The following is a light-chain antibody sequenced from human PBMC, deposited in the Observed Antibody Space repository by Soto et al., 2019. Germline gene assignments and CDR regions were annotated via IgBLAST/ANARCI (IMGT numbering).Light chain of an antibody. CDR1: QTINNW. CDR3: QQYNGFLFT. CDR2: KAS. V-gene: IGKV1-5*03. Sequence: DIPVTQSPSTLSASVGDRVTITCRASQTINNWLAWYQQKPGKAPKLLIYKASSLESGVPSRFSGSGSGTEFTLTISSLQPDDFVTYSCQQYNGFLFTFGPGTKVDIK. J-gene: IGKJ3*01.